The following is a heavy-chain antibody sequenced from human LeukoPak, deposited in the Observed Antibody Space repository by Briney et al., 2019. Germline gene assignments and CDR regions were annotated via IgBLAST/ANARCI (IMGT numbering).Heavy chain of an antibody. D-gene: IGHD6-19*01. CDR1: GFTFSDYY. CDR3: ASSLGTGYSSVWYVFEY. CDR2: ISSSGSTI. Sequence: PGGSLRLSCEASGFTFSDYYMSWIRQAPGKGLEWVSYISSSGSTIYYADSVKGRFTISRDNAKNSLYLQMNSLRSDDTAVFYCASSLGTGYSSVWYVFEYWGQGTLVTVSS. J-gene: IGHJ4*02. V-gene: IGHV3-11*01.